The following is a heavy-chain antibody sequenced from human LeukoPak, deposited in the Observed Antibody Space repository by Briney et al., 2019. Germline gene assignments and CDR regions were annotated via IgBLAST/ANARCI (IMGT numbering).Heavy chain of an antibody. V-gene: IGHV3-66*01. CDR1: GFTVSSNC. J-gene: IGHJ4*02. CDR2: IYSGGST. CDR3: ARDLEVAGIFDY. D-gene: IGHD6-19*01. Sequence: GGSLRLSCAASGFTVSSNCMSWVRQAPGKGLEWVSVIYSGGSTYYADSVKGRFTISRDNSKNTLYLQMNSLRAEDTAVYYCARDLEVAGIFDYWGQGTLVTVSS.